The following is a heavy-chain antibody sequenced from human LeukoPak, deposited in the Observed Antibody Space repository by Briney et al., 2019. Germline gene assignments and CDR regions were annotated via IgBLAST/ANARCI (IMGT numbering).Heavy chain of an antibody. CDR3: AKEPEQWLADYFDY. D-gene: IGHD6-19*01. CDR1: GFSFSAYP. V-gene: IGHV3-23*01. CDR2: ISGSGSST. Sequence: PGRSLRLSCAASGFSFSAYPMHWVRQAPGKGLEWVSAISGSGSSTDYADSVKGRFTISRDNSKNTLYLQMNSLRAEDSAVYYCAKEPEQWLADYFDYWGQGTLLTVSS. J-gene: IGHJ4*02.